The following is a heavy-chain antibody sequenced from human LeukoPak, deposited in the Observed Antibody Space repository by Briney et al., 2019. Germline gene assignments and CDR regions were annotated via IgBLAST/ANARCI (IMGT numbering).Heavy chain of an antibody. D-gene: IGHD3-22*01. Sequence: QSGGSLRLSCAASGLTFSSFDMTWVRQAPGKGLEWVSTISVSATNTYYADSVKGRFTISRDNSKNTLYLQMNSLRADDTAVYYCATITSMRVVLISWGQGTLVTVSS. CDR3: ATITSMRVVLIS. J-gene: IGHJ1*01. CDR1: GLTFSSFD. V-gene: IGHV3-23*01. CDR2: ISVSATNT.